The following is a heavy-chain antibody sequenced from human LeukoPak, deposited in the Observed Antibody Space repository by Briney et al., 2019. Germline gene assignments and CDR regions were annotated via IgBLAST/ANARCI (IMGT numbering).Heavy chain of an antibody. J-gene: IGHJ4*02. CDR3: ARGDFWSGYYTGMSDY. Sequence: ASVKVSCKASGYTFTDYSFTWVRQAPGQGLEWMGWISTYNGNTKYAQKLQGRVTMTTDTSTSTAYMELRSLRSDDTAVYYCARGDFWSGYYTGMSDYWGQGTLVTVSS. D-gene: IGHD3-3*01. V-gene: IGHV1-18*01. CDR1: GYTFTDYS. CDR2: ISTYNGNT.